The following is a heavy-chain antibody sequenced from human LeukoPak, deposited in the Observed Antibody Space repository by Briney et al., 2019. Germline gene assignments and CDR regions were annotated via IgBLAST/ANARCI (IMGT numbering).Heavy chain of an antibody. CDR1: GGSFSGYY. Sequence: SETLSLTCAVYGGSFSGYYWSWIRQPPGKGLEWIGEINHSGSTNYNPSLKSRVTISIDTSKNQFSLKLSSVTAADTAVYYCARGRAVPAAGPYNWFDPWGQGTLVTVSP. V-gene: IGHV4-34*01. D-gene: IGHD2-2*01. CDR2: INHSGST. J-gene: IGHJ5*02. CDR3: ARGRAVPAAGPYNWFDP.